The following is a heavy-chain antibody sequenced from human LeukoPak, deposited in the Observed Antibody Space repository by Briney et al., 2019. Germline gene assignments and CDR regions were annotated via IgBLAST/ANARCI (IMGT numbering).Heavy chain of an antibody. J-gene: IGHJ4*02. V-gene: IGHV1-18*01. D-gene: IGHD6-19*01. Sequence: GASVKVSCKATGYTFRSNGISWVRQAPGQGLEWMGWISGYNGNTNSEQKLQGRVTMTTDTSTSTVYMELSSLRSEDTAVYYCARDGTYSSGGGPYNRPDYWGQGTLVTVSS. CDR1: GYTFRSNG. CDR2: ISGYNGNT. CDR3: ARDGTYSSGGGPYNRPDY.